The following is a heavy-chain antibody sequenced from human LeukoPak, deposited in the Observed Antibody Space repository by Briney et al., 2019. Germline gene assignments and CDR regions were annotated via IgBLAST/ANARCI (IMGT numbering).Heavy chain of an antibody. J-gene: IGHJ4*02. CDR3: ARFSSGWADY. D-gene: IGHD6-19*01. CDR2: IYSGGST. V-gene: IGHV3-53*01. Sequence: GGSLRLSCAASGFTVSSNYMSWVRQAPGKGLEWVSVIYSGGSTYYADSVKGRFTISRDNSKNTLYLQMNSLRAVDTAVYYCARFSSGWADYWGQGTLVTVSS. CDR1: GFTVSSNY.